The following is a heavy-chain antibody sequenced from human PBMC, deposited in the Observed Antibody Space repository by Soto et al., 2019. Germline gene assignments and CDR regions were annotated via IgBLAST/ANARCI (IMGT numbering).Heavy chain of an antibody. D-gene: IGHD1-26*01. J-gene: IGHJ6*02. Sequence: SDTLSLTCAVYGGSFSGYYWSWIRQPPGKGLEWIGEINHSGSTNYNPSLKSLVTISVDTSKNQFSLKLSSVTAADTAVYYCARGYHSYRYYYYGMYXWGQGTTVTVS. V-gene: IGHV4-34*01. CDR3: ARGYHSYRYYYYGMYX. CDR1: GGSFSGYY. CDR2: INHSGST.